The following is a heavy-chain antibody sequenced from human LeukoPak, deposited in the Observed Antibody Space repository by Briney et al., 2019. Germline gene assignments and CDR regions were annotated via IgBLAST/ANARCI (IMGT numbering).Heavy chain of an antibody. J-gene: IGHJ4*02. Sequence: GGSLRLSCAASGFIFSDYGMHWVRQAPGKGLEWVAVIWYDGTNKFYADSVKGRFTISRDNSKNTLNLQMNSLRAEDTAVYYCAREANRVPGTMYFDYWGQGTLVTVSS. CDR3: AREANRVPGTMYFDY. CDR1: GFIFSDYG. V-gene: IGHV3-33*01. CDR2: IWYDGTNK. D-gene: IGHD2-2*01.